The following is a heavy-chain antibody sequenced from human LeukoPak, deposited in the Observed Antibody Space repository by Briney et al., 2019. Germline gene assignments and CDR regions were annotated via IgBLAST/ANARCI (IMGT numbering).Heavy chain of an antibody. CDR2: MNPNSGNT. J-gene: IGHJ6*03. Sequence: ASVKVSCKASGYTFKNYDINWVRQATGQGLEWMGWMNPNSGNTGFAQKFQDRVSMTRDTSINTAYMELTSLRSEDTAVFYCARNFPVRSDFWSGYYSYYYYMDVWGKGTTVTVSS. V-gene: IGHV1-8*02. D-gene: IGHD3-3*01. CDR1: GYTFKNYD. CDR3: ARNFPVRSDFWSGYYSYYYYMDV.